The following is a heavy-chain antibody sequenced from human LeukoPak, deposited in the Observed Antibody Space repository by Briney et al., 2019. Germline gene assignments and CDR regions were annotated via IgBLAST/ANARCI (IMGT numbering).Heavy chain of an antibody. J-gene: IGHJ6*03. Sequence: GGSLRLPCAVFGFTFSNYWMSWVRQAPGKGLEWVANIKQDGSETYYADSVKGRFTISRDNSKNTLYLQMNSLRAEDTAVYYCARDGDSSSYYYYYMDVWGKGTTVTVSS. CDR2: IKQDGSET. V-gene: IGHV3-7*01. CDR1: GFTFSNYW. CDR3: ARDGDSSSYYYYYMDV. D-gene: IGHD6-6*01.